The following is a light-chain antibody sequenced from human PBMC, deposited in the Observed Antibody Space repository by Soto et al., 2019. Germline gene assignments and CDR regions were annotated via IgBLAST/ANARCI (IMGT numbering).Light chain of an antibody. Sequence: AIQMTQSPSSLSASVGDRITITCRASQGIESDLSWYQQRPGKAPKLLIYAASNVHSGVPPRFSGSRSGTEFTLTISCLQSEDFATYYCQQYYSYPPTFGQGTKVDIK. CDR2: AAS. J-gene: IGKJ2*01. V-gene: IGKV1-6*01. CDR1: QGIESD. CDR3: QQYYSYPPT.